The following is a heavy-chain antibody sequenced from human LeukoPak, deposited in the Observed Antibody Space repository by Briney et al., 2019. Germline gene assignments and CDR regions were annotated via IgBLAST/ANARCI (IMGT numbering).Heavy chain of an antibody. D-gene: IGHD6-13*01. CDR2: ISYSGDT. CDR1: GGSISSYY. CDR3: ARVVGSSWYVSEPVFDY. Sequence: SETLSLTCTVSGGSISSYYWSWIRQSPGKGLEWIGYISYSGDTNYNPSLKSRVTMSVDTSKKQFSLNLKFVTAADTAAYYCARVVGSSWYVSEPVFDYWGQGTLVTVSS. V-gene: IGHV4-59*01. J-gene: IGHJ4*02.